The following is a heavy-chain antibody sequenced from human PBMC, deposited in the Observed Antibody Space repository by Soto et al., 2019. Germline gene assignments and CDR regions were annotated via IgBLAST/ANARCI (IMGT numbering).Heavy chain of an antibody. CDR1: GFTFSSYA. CDR2: ISYDGSNK. D-gene: IGHD3-3*01. V-gene: IGHV3-30-3*01. J-gene: IGHJ6*02. CDR3: ARDPPYYDFWSGYYYVYGMDV. Sequence: QVQLVESGGGVVQPGRSLRLSCAASGFTFSSYAMHWVRQAPGKGLEWVAVISYDGSNKYYADSVKGRFTISRDNSKNTLYLQMNSLRAEDTAVYYCARDPPYYDFWSGYYYVYGMDVWGQGTTVTVSS.